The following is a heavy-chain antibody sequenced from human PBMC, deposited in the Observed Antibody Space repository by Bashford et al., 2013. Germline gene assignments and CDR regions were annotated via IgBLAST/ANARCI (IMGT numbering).Heavy chain of an antibody. Sequence: GSLRLSCAASGFTTSDSHMSWVRQAPGKGPEWVGRSRNNAKRYTTEYAASVKGRFTISRDNSQNSLFLQMNSLKTEDTAVYFCVRGPKCSSGACPGSFNYWGQGTPVTVSS. J-gene: IGHJ4*02. V-gene: IGHV3-72*01. CDR3: VRGPKCSSGACPGSFNY. CDR2: SRNNAKRYTT. CDR1: GFTTSDSH. D-gene: IGHD6-25*01.